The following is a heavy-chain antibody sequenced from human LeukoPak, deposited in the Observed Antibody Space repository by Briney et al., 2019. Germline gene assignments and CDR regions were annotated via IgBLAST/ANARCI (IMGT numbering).Heavy chain of an antibody. D-gene: IGHD2-15*01. CDR3: ARDLVGYCSGGSCYSENWFDP. CDR1: GGSISSYY. CDR2: IYYSGST. Sequence: SETLSLTCTVSGGSISSYYWSWIRQPPGKGLEWIGYIYYSGSTNYNPSLKSRVTISVDPSKNQFSLKLSSVTAADTAVYYCARDLVGYCSGGSCYSENWFDPWGQGTLVTVSS. V-gene: IGHV4-59*01. J-gene: IGHJ5*02.